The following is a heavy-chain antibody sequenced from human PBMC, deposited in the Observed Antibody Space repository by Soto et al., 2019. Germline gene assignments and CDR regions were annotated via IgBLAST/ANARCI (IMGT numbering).Heavy chain of an antibody. Sequence: SGKVSCKASGGSFGNSAINWVRQTPGQGLEWLGGLIPVYRTLNYAQKFQGRVTITADESTGTAYMTLSSLASDDTAVYYCATGVVWIGYFTVDSWGQGTRVPVSS. J-gene: IGHJ4*02. V-gene: IGHV1-69*13. CDR1: GGSFGNSA. CDR2: LIPVYRTL. CDR3: ATGVVWIGYFTVDS. D-gene: IGHD3-3*01.